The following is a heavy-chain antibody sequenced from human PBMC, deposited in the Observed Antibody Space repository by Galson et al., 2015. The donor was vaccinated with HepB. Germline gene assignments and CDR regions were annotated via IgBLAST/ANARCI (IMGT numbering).Heavy chain of an antibody. CDR1: GFTFSSYW. CDR2: IKQDGSEK. V-gene: IGHV3-7*03. D-gene: IGHD3-22*01. Sequence: SLRLSCAASGFTFSSYWMSWVRQAPGKGLEWVANIKQDGSEKYYVDSVKGRFTISRDNAKNSLYLQMNSLRAEDTAVYYCARAALPQYYYDSSGYYGYWGQGTLVTVSS. CDR3: ARAALPQYYYDSSGYYGY. J-gene: IGHJ4*02.